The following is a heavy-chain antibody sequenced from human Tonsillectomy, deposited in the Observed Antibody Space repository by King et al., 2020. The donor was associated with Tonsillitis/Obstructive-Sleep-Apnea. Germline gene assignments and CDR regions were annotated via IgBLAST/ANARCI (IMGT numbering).Heavy chain of an antibody. D-gene: IGHD3-22*01. CDR3: ATHPYYYDSNGYYNWFDP. V-gene: IGHV4-39*01. Sequence: LQLQESGPGLVKPSETLSLTCTVSGGSISSSNNYWGWIRQPPGKGLEWIGSIYYSGSTYYNPSLKSRVTISVDTSKKQFSLKLSSVTDADTAVYYCATHPYYYDSNGYYNWFDPWGQGTLVTVSS. CDR1: GGSISSSNNY. CDR2: IYYSGST. J-gene: IGHJ5*02.